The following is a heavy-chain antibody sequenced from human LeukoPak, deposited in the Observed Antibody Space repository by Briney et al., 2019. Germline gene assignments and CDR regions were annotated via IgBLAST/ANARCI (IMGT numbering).Heavy chain of an antibody. D-gene: IGHD3-22*01. CDR2: INPNSGGT. V-gene: IGHV1-2*04. J-gene: IGHJ5*02. CDR1: GYTFTDYY. CDR3: AREVHYDSSGYNWFDP. Sequence: ASVKVSCKTSGYTFTDYYMHWVRQAPGQGLEWMGWINPNSGGTNYAQKFQGWVTMTRDTSISTAYMELSRLRSDDTAVYYCAREVHYDSSGYNWFDPWGQGTLVTVSS.